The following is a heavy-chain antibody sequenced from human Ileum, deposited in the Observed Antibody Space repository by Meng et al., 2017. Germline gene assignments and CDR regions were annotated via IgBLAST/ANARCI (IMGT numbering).Heavy chain of an antibody. J-gene: IGHJ1*01. CDR2: ISASGNSI. CDR3: AKYWGGSYRLFNY. Sequence: GESLKISCAASGFIFSSYSMGWVRQAPGKGLDWVSGISASGNSIPYADSVKGRFTISRDNSKNTLYLQMNGLRAEDTAVYFCAKYWGGSYRLFNYWGQGTLVTVSS. D-gene: IGHD1-26*01. CDR1: GFIFSSYS. V-gene: IGHV3-23*01.